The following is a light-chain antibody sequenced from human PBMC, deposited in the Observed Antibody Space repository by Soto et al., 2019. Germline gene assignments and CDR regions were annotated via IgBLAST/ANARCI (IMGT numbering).Light chain of an antibody. CDR3: QQANSFPPWT. J-gene: IGKJ1*01. V-gene: IGKV1D-12*01. CDR1: QGISNW. Sequence: DIQMTQSPSSVSASVGDRVTITCRASQGISNWVAWYQQKPGKAPKLLIYGGSTLQSGVPSRFSGSGSGTDFTLTITGLQPEDFATHYCQQANSFPPWTFGQGTRVEIK. CDR2: GGS.